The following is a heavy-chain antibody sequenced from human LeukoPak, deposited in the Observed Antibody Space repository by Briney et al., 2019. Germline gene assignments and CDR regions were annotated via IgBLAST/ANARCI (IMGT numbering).Heavy chain of an antibody. CDR3: AKDRYSLLYYFDY. V-gene: IGHV3-23*01. Sequence: GVSLRLSRKASGFTFSSYAMSWVRQAPGKGQEWVSAISGSGGSTYYADSVKGRLTISRDNSKNTLYLQMNSLRAEDTAVYYCAKDRYSLLYYFDYWGQGTLVTVSS. D-gene: IGHD6-13*01. CDR1: GFTFSSYA. CDR2: ISGSGGST. J-gene: IGHJ4*02.